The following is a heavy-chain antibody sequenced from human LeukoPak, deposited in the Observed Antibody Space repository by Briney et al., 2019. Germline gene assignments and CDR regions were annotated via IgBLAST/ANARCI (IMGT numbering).Heavy chain of an antibody. CDR3: AREGTSGWYLGLGTRHAFDI. V-gene: IGHV1-24*01. CDR1: GYTLTELS. CDR2: FDPEDGET. D-gene: IGHD6-19*01. J-gene: IGHJ3*02. Sequence: ASVKVSCKVSGYTLTELSMHWVRQAPGKGLEWMGGFDPEDGETIYAQKLQGRVTMTTDTSTSTAYMELRSLRSDDTAVYYCAREGTSGWYLGLGTRHAFDIWGQGTMVTVSS.